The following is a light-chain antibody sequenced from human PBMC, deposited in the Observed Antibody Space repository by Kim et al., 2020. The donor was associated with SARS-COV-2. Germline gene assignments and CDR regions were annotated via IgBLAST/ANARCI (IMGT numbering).Light chain of an antibody. Sequence: VSPGQSATLSCRASQSVSSNLAWNQQKPGQAPRLLIYGASTRATGIPARFSGSGSGTEFTLTISSLQSEDFAVYYCQQYNNWALYTFGQGTKLET. CDR1: QSVSSN. CDR3: QQYNNWALYT. J-gene: IGKJ2*01. V-gene: IGKV3-15*01. CDR2: GAS.